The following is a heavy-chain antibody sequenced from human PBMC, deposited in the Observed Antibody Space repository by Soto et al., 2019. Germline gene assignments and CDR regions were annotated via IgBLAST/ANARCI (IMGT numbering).Heavy chain of an antibody. CDR3: ARDLFPYSSSWTFDY. J-gene: IGHJ4*02. V-gene: IGHV3-33*01. D-gene: IGHD6-13*01. CDR2: IWYDGSNK. CDR1: GFTFSSYG. Sequence: GGSLRLSCAASGFTFSSYGMHWVRQAPGKGLEWVAVIWYDGSNKYYADSVKGRFTISRDNSKNTLYLQMNSLRAEDTAVYYCARDLFPYSSSWTFDYWGQGALVTVSS.